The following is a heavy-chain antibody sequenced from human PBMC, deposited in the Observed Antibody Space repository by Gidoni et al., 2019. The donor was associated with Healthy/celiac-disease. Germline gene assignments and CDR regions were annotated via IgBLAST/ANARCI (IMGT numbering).Heavy chain of an antibody. D-gene: IGHD6-13*01. CDR2: MWGSGGST. CDR3: ANKPPKQLVGDAFDI. Sequence: EVQLLESGGGLVQPGGPLRLSCAASGFTFRSYAMSWVRLAPGKGLEWVSAMWGSGGSTYYADSVKGRFTISREHSKNALYLQMNSLRAGDTAVYCFANKPPKQLVGDAFDIWGQGTMVTVSS. CDR1: GFTFRSYA. J-gene: IGHJ3*02. V-gene: IGHV3-23*01.